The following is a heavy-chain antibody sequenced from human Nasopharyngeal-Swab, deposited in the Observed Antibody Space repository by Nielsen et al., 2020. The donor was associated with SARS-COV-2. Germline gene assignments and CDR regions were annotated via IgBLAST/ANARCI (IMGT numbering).Heavy chain of an antibody. CDR3: AKDTRDLDIGVGYYYYYGMDV. V-gene: IGHV3-23*01. J-gene: IGHJ6*02. CDR2: ISASGDST. D-gene: IGHD2-2*03. Sequence: VRQAPGKGLEWVSGISASGDSTYYADSVKGRFTISRDNSKNTLYLQMNGLRAEDTAVYYCAKDTRDLDIGVGYYYYYGMDVWGQGTTVTVSS.